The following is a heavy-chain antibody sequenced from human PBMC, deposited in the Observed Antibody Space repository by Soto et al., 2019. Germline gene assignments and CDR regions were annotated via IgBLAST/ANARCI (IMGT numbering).Heavy chain of an antibody. J-gene: IGHJ4*02. CDR2: ISSSGSTI. CDR1: GFPFSSFE. D-gene: IGHD5-18*01. Sequence: EVQLVESGGALVRPGGSARLSCAASGFPFSSFEMHWVRQAPGKGLEWVSYISSSGSTIYYADSVKGRFNISRDNAKNSLYLQMNSLRAEDTAVYYCARDGYVDTDMEHFDSWGPGTLVTVSS. CDR3: ARDGYVDTDMEHFDS. V-gene: IGHV3-48*03.